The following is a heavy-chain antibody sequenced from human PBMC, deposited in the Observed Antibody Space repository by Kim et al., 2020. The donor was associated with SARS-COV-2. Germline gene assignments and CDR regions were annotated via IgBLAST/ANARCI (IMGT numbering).Heavy chain of an antibody. CDR3: ARDASKYYSRTSCYSGYYYYGMDV. V-gene: IGHV1-18*04. D-gene: IGHD2-2*02. J-gene: IGHJ6*02. CDR1: GYTFTDYG. Sequence: ASVKVSCKASGYTFTDYGISWVRQAPGQGLEWLGWISVYNGDKNYAQNLQGRVTVTTDTSTSAAYMELRSLRSDDTAVYYCARDASKYYSRTSCYSGYYYYGMDVWGQGTTVTVTS. CDR2: ISVYNGDK.